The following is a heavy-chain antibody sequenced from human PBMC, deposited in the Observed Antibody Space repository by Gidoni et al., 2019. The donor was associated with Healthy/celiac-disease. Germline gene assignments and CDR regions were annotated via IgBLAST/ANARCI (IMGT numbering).Heavy chain of an antibody. CDR1: GASISSGGYY. V-gene: IGHV4-31*03. J-gene: IGHJ4*02. CDR2: IYYSGST. Sequence: QVQLQESGPGLVKPSQTLSLTCTVPGASISSGGYYWSWIRQHPGKGLEWIGYIYYSGSTYYNPSLKSRVTISVDTSKNQFSLKLSSVTAADTAVYYCARVPDSVVVAAVDYWGQGTLVTVSS. CDR3: ARVPDSVVVAAVDY. D-gene: IGHD2-15*01.